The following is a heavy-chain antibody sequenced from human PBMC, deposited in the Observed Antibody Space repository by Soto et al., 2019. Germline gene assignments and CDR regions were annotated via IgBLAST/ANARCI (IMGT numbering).Heavy chain of an antibody. Sequence: LRLSCAASGFTFSSYGTHWVRQAPGKGLEWVAVISYDGSNKYYADSVKGRFTISRDNSKNTLYLQMNSLRAEDTAVYYCAKDGDSGWFFDYWGQGTLVTVSS. CDR1: GFTFSSYG. CDR2: ISYDGSNK. D-gene: IGHD6-19*01. J-gene: IGHJ4*02. V-gene: IGHV3-30*18. CDR3: AKDGDSGWFFDY.